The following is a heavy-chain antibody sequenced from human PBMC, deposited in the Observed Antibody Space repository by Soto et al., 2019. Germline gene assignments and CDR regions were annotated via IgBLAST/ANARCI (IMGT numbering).Heavy chain of an antibody. V-gene: IGHV3-15*07. D-gene: IGHD3-16*02. J-gene: IGHJ3*02. Sequence: GGALRLSCAASGFTFSNAWMNWVRQAPGKGLEWVGRIKSKTDGGTTDYAAPVKGRFTISRDDSKNTLYLQMNSLKTEDTAVYYCTSLGSIMITFGGVIVNDAFDIWGQGTMVTVSS. CDR2: IKSKTDGGTT. CDR3: TSLGSIMITFGGVIVNDAFDI. CDR1: GFTFSNAW.